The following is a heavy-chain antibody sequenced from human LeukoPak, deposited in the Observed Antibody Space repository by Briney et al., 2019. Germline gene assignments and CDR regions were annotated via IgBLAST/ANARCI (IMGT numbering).Heavy chain of an antibody. CDR3: VRGVGVSRFNYLDP. V-gene: IGHV3-33*01. Sequence: AGSLRLSCAASGFTFSSFGMHWVRQAPGKGLEWVAVIWYDASNKYYADSVKGRFTISRDNSKNTLYLHMNSLRDDDTAVYYCVRGVGVSRFNYLDPWGQGTLVIVSS. CDR2: IWYDASNK. D-gene: IGHD1-7*01. CDR1: GFTFSSFG. J-gene: IGHJ5*02.